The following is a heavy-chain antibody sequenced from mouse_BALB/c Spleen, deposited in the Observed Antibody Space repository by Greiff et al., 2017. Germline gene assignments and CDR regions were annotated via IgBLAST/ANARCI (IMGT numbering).Heavy chain of an antibody. J-gene: IGHJ4*01. CDR2: IRNKANGYTT. D-gene: IGHD1-1*02. CDR1: GFTFTDYY. V-gene: IGHV7-3*02. Sequence: EVKLVESGGGLVQPGGSLRLSCATSGFTFTDYYMSWVRQPPGKALEWLGFIRNKANGYTTEYSASVKGRFTISRDNSQSILYLQMNTLRAEDSATYYCARAYGYYAMDYWGQGTSVTVSS. CDR3: ARAYGYYAMDY.